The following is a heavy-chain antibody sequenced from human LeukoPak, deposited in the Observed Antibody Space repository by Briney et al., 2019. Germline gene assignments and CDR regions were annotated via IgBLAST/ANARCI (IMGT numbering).Heavy chain of an antibody. J-gene: IGHJ4*02. CDR1: GFTFSSYS. CDR2: ISSSSSYI. Sequence: GGSLRLPCAASGFTFSSYSMNWVRQAPGKGLEWVSSISSSSSYIYYADSVKGRFTISRDNAKNSLYLQMNSLRAEDTAVYYCARGSRGLYFDYWGQGTLVTVSS. V-gene: IGHV3-21*01. CDR3: ARGSRGLYFDY.